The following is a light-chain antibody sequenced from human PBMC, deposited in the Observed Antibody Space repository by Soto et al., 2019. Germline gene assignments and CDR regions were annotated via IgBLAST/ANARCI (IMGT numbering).Light chain of an antibody. Sequence: QSVLTQPPSVSGAPGQRVTISCTGSSSNIGTGYDVHWYQQLPGTAPKLLIYSNANRPSRVPDRFSGSKSGTSASLAITGLQAEDEADYYCQSYDSSLSSHVFGTGTKLTVL. CDR3: QSYDSSLSSHV. V-gene: IGLV1-40*01. J-gene: IGLJ1*01. CDR1: SSNIGTGYD. CDR2: SNA.